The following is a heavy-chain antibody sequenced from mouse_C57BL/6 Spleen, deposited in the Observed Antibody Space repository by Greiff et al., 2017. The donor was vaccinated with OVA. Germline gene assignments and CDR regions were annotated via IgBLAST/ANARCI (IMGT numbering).Heavy chain of an antibody. CDR1: GFNIKDYY. CDR3: TRYDYDDEAFAY. V-gene: IGHV14-1*01. Sequence: EVQLQQSGAELVRPGASVKLSCTASGFNIKDYYMHWVKQRPEQGLEWIGRIDPEDGDTEYAPKFPGKATMTADTSYHTAYLQLSSMTSEDTAVYYCTRYDYDDEAFAYWGQGTLVTVSA. CDR2: IDPEDGDT. J-gene: IGHJ3*01. D-gene: IGHD2-4*01.